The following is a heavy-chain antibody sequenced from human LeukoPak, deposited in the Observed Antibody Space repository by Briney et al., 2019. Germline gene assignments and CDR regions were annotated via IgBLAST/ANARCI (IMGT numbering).Heavy chain of an antibody. Sequence: PSETLSLTCSVSDDSITMYYWTWIRQPPGKGLEWIGYVDHTGSTNFNPSLNGRVSISRDTTKNLFSLRLRSVTAADTAVYFCARGRVSSSTWYSTYYYYFYMDVWGKGTTITVSS. J-gene: IGHJ6*03. CDR1: DDSITMYY. D-gene: IGHD1-1*01. CDR3: ARGRVSSSTWYSTYYYYFYMDV. CDR2: VDHTGST. V-gene: IGHV4-59*01.